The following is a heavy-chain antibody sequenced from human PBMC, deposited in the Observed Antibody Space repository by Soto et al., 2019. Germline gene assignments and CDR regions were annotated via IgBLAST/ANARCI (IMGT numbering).Heavy chain of an antibody. J-gene: IGHJ4*02. Sequence: QITLKESGPTLVKPTQTLTLTCTFSGFSLPTDRVGVGWIRQPPGKALEWLAVIYWDDSKTYRPSLKSRLTITKDTPKNQVALTKTDMGPVDTATYFCSHGHGGRSLYWGQGTLVTVSS. D-gene: IGHD3-16*01. CDR1: GFSLPTDRVG. CDR3: SHGHGGRSLY. V-gene: IGHV2-5*02. CDR2: IYWDDSK.